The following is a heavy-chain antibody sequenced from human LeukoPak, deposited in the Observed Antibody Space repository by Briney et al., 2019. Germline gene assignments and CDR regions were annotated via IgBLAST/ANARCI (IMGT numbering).Heavy chain of an antibody. CDR1: GFPFSNYA. CDR3: ARAFYCTNGVCSSSGDH. CDR2: ISGSGGGT. Sequence: GGSLRLSCAASGFPFSNYAMKWVRQAPGKGLEWVSGISGSGGGTYYADSAKGRFTISRDNSKNTLYLQMNSLRAEDTATYYCARAFYCTNGVCSSSGDHWGQGILVTVSS. V-gene: IGHV3-23*01. D-gene: IGHD2-8*01. J-gene: IGHJ4*02.